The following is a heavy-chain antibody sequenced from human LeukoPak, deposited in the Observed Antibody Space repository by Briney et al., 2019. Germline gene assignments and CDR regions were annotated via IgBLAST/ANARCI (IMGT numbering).Heavy chain of an antibody. D-gene: IGHD5-18*01. Sequence: GGSLRLSCAASGFTFSSHWMHWVRQALGEGLVWVSRINSDGSGSTYAESVKGGFTISRDNAKNTLNLQMNSLRAEDTAVYYCARDLGYGYDYWGQGTLVTVSS. CDR3: ARDLGYGYDY. CDR1: GFTFSSHW. V-gene: IGHV3-74*01. CDR2: INSDGSGS. J-gene: IGHJ4*02.